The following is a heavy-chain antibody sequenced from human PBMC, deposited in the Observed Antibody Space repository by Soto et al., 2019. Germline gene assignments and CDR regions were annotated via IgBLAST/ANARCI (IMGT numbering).Heavy chain of an antibody. CDR1: GFTFSSYG. Sequence: QVQLVESGGGVVQPGRSLRLSCAASGFTFSSYGMHWVRQAPGKGLEWVAVIWYDGSNKYYADSVKGRFTISRDNSKNTLYLQMNSLRAENTAVYYCARDIHYHSSGYPANWGQGTLVTVSS. CDR3: ARDIHYHSSGYPAN. CDR2: IWYDGSNK. D-gene: IGHD3-22*01. J-gene: IGHJ4*02. V-gene: IGHV3-33*01.